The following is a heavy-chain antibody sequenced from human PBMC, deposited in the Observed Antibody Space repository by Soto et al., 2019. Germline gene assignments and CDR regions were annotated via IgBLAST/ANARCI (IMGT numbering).Heavy chain of an antibody. Sequence: ASVKVSCKASGYTFTSYGISWVRQAPGQGLEWMGWISAYNGNTNYAQKLQGRVTMTTDTSTSTAYMELRSLKTEDTAMYYCARVRLGAPTRYFDYWGQGTLVTVSS. CDR2: ISAYNGNT. D-gene: IGHD1-26*01. CDR1: GYTFTSYG. V-gene: IGHV1-18*01. J-gene: IGHJ4*02. CDR3: ARVRLGAPTRYFDY.